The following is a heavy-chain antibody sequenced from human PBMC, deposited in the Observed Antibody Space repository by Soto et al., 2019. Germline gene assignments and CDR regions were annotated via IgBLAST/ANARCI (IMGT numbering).Heavy chain of an antibody. J-gene: IGHJ5*02. CDR2: ISGSGGST. V-gene: IGHV3-23*01. CDR3: AKDHRGSSSPEGFDP. Sequence: AGGSLRLSCAASGFTFSSYAMSWVRQAPGKGLEWVSAISGSGGSTYYADSVKGRFTISRDNSKNTLYLQMNSLRAEDTAVYYCAKDHRGSSSPEGFDPWGQGTLVTVSS. CDR1: GFTFSSYA. D-gene: IGHD6-13*01.